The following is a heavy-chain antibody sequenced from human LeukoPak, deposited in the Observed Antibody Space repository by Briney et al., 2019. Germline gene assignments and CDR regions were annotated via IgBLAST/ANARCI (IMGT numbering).Heavy chain of an antibody. Sequence: SQTLSLTCAISGDSFSSNSAAWNWIRQSPSRGLEWLGRTYYRSKWYSDYTVSVKSRITINPDTSKNQFSLQLNSVTPEDSAVYYCARGVIVTGYWFDYWGQGTLVTVSS. J-gene: IGHJ4*02. CDR2: TYYRSKWYS. D-gene: IGHD1-26*01. CDR1: GDSFSSNSAA. V-gene: IGHV6-1*01. CDR3: ARGVIVTGYWFDY.